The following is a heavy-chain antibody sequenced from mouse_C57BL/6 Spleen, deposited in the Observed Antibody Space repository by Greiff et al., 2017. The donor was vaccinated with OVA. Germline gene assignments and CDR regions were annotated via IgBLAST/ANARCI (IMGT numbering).Heavy chain of an antibody. D-gene: IGHD2-2*01. CDR2: IDPSDRYT. CDR1: GYTFTSYW. V-gene: IGHV1-50*01. Sequence: QVQLKESGAELARPGASVKLSCKASGYTFTSYWMQWVKQRPGQGLEWIGEIDPSDRYTNYNQKFKGKATLTVATSSSTAYMQLSSLTSEDSAVYYCARRDGYDGGYYAMDYWGQGTSVTVSS. CDR3: ARRDGYDGGYYAMDY. J-gene: IGHJ4*01.